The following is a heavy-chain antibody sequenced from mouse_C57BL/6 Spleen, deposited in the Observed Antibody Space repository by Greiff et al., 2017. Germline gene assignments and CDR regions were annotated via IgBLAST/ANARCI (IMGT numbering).Heavy chain of an antibody. CDR3: ARDGDYTYAMDY. Sequence: EVQLQESGPGLVKPSQSLSLTCSVTGYSITSGYYWNWIRQFPGNKLEWMGYISYDGSNNYNPSLKNRISITRDTSKNQFFLKLNSVTTEDTATYYCARDGDYTYAMDYWGQGTSVTVSS. J-gene: IGHJ4*01. V-gene: IGHV3-6*01. D-gene: IGHD2-4*01. CDR1: GYSITSGYY. CDR2: ISYDGSN.